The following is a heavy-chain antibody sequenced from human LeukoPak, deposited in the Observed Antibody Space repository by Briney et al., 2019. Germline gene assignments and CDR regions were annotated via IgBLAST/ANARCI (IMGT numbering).Heavy chain of an antibody. CDR3: ARVRSVGGNPHAFNI. Sequence: GGSLRLSCAASGVTFSGYSMNWVRRAPGKGLEWVSAITATSLHIYYADSVKGRFTISRDNAKNSLYLQMNSLRVEDTALYYCARVRSVGGNPHAFNIWGQGTMVTVSS. CDR2: ITATSLHI. V-gene: IGHV3-21*01. CDR1: GVTFSGYS. J-gene: IGHJ3*02. D-gene: IGHD4-23*01.